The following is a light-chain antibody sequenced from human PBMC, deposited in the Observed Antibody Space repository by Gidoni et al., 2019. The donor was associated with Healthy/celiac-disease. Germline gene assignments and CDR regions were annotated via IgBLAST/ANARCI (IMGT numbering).Light chain of an antibody. Sequence: EIVFTQSPATLSLSPGARATLTCRFSQSVSSYLAWNQQKPGQAPSLLIYDASNRATGTPARYRGSGSGTDFTLTISSLKPEDFAVYYCKQRSNWPTCXXXTKVEIK. V-gene: IGKV3-11*01. J-gene: IGKJ1*01. CDR2: DAS. CDR3: KQRSNWPT. CDR1: QSVSSY.